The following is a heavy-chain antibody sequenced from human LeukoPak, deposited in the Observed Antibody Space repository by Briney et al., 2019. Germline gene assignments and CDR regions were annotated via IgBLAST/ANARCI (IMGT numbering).Heavy chain of an antibody. CDR1: GGSISSGGYY. V-gene: IGHV4-31*03. CDR2: IYYSGST. J-gene: IGHJ5*02. CDR3: ARAYHYDILTGYNWFDP. Sequence: SETLSLTCTVSGGSISSGGYYWSWIRQHPGKGLEWIGYIYYSGSTYYNPSLKSRVTMSVDTSKNQFSLKLSSVTAADTAVYYCARAYHYDILTGYNWFDPWGQGTLVTVSS. D-gene: IGHD3-9*01.